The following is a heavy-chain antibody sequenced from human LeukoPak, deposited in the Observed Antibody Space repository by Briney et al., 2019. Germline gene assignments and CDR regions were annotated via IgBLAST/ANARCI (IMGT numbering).Heavy chain of an antibody. CDR1: GFTFSSYG. Sequence: GRSQRLSCAASGFTFSSYGMHWVRQAPGKGLEWVAFIRHDGSNKNYADSVKVRFTISRDNSKNTLYLQMDSLRAEDTAVYSCAKDFTIFGAAGWAFDIWGQGTMVTVSS. CDR3: AKDFTIFGAAGWAFDI. V-gene: IGHV3-30*02. CDR2: IRHDGSNK. D-gene: IGHD3-3*01. J-gene: IGHJ3*02.